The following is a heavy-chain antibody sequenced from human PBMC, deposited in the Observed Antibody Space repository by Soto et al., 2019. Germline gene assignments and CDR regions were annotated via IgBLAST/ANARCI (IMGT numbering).Heavy chain of an antibody. D-gene: IGHD2-2*01. CDR3: ARRVVIVPAALGPFGY. J-gene: IGHJ4*02. Sequence: QLQLQESGPGLVKPSETLSLTCTVSGGSISSSSYYWGWIRQPPGKGLEWIGSIYYSGSTYYNPSLRGRVTIPVDTSKKQFSLKLSSVTAADTAVDYCARRVVIVPAALGPFGYWGQGTLVTVSS. CDR1: GGSISSSSYY. CDR2: IYYSGST. V-gene: IGHV4-39*01.